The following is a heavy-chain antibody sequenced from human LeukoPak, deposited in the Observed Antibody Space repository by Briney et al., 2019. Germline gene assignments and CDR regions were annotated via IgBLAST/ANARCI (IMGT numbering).Heavy chain of an antibody. D-gene: IGHD6-19*01. Sequence: PSETLSLTXTVSGGSISSSSYYWGWIRQPPGKGLEWIGSIYYSGSTYYNPSLKSRVPISVDTSKNQFSLKLSSVTAADTAVYYCARGAVPSGWFDPWGQGTLVTVSS. CDR1: GGSISSSSYY. V-gene: IGHV4-39*01. J-gene: IGHJ5*02. CDR3: ARGAVPSGWFDP. CDR2: IYYSGST.